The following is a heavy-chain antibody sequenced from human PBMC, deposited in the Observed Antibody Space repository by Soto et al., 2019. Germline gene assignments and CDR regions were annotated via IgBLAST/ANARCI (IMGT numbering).Heavy chain of an antibody. V-gene: IGHV3-74*03. J-gene: IGHJ4*02. CDR3: ASHRGGWREDY. D-gene: IGHD6-19*01. CDR1: GFSLINYW. CDR2: INSDGDDI. Sequence: EVQLVESGGGLVQPGGSLRLSCAASGFSLINYWMHWVRQVPGKGLVWVSRINSDGDDILYADSVKGRFTMSRDNAKSTLYLQMNSLRAEDTAVYYCASHRGGWREDYWGQGTLVTVSS.